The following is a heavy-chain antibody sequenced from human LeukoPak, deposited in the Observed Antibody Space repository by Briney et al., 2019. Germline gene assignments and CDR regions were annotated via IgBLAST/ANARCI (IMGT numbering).Heavy chain of an antibody. V-gene: IGHV3-48*02. CDR1: GFPLIEYS. D-gene: IGHD1-1*01. CDR3: ARGHNYAFDN. J-gene: IGHJ4*02. CDR2: IGIDSGDT. Sequence: PGGSLRLSCTASGFPLIEYSMNWVRQAPGKGLEWISYIGIDSGDTKYADSVRGRFTISADKAKNSLYLQMNSLRDEDTAVYYCARGHNYAFDNWGQGTLVSVAS.